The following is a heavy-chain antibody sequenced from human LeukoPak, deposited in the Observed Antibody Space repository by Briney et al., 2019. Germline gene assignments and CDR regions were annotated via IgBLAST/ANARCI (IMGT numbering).Heavy chain of an antibody. CDR2: ISSSSYI. CDR1: GGSFSGYY. V-gene: IGHV3-69-1*01. J-gene: IGHJ4*02. Sequence: ETLSLTCAVYGGSFSGYYWSWIRQPPGKGLEWVSSISSSSYIYYADSVKGRFTISRDNAKNSLYLQMNSLRAEDTAVYYCARELPDSSGYYYSHPNYYFDYWGQGTLVTVSS. CDR3: ARELPDSSGYYYSHPNYYFDY. D-gene: IGHD3-22*01.